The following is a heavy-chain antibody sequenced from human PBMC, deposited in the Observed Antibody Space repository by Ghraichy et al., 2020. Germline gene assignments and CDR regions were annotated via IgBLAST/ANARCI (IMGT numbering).Heavy chain of an antibody. V-gene: IGHV1-18*04. J-gene: IGHJ4*02. D-gene: IGHD4-17*01. CDR3: ATYDYGDYGGFFFDY. Sequence: ASVKVSCKASGYTFTSYGISWVRQAPGQGLEWMGWISAYNGNTNYAQKLQGRVTMTTDTSTSTAYMELRSLRSDDTAVYYCATYDYGDYGGFFFDYWGQGTLVTVSS. CDR1: GYTFTSYG. CDR2: ISAYNGNT.